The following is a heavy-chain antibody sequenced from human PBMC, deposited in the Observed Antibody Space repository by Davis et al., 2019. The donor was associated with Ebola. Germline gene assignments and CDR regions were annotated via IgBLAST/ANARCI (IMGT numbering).Heavy chain of an antibody. CDR2: ISGSGGST. Sequence: PGGSLRLSCAASGFTFSSYAMSWVRQAPGKGLEWVSAISGSGGSTYYADSVKGRFTISRDNSKNTLYLQMNSLRAEDTAVYYCATCRRGRAAQNPDYWGQGTLVTVSS. V-gene: IGHV3-23*01. D-gene: IGHD3-10*01. J-gene: IGHJ4*02. CDR1: GFTFSSYA. CDR3: ATCRRGRAAQNPDY.